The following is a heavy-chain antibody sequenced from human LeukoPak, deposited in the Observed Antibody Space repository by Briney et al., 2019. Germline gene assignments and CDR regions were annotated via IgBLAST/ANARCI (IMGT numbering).Heavy chain of an antibody. V-gene: IGHV4-39*07. D-gene: IGHD2-21*01. CDR3: ARRRGRFLTHCGTECYSGYDY. Sequence: SETLSLTCTVPGDSISRSTYYWGWIRQPPGKGLEWIGIIFYTGSTYYNPSLKSRVTISVDTSKNQFSLKLNSVTAADTAVYFCARRRGRFLTHCGTECYSGYDYWGQGALVAVSS. J-gene: IGHJ4*02. CDR2: IFYTGST. CDR1: GDSISRSTYY.